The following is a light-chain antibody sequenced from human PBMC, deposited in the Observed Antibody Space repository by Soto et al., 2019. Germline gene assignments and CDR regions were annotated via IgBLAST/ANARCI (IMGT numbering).Light chain of an antibody. CDR3: QKYSSVPV. Sequence: DIQMTQSPTSLSASVGDRVTITCRASQGIRNYVAWYQQIPGKAPKLLIYAASTLQSGVPSRFSGSGSGTDXTLTINGLQPEXVATYSCQKYSSVPVFGPGTKVEIK. CDR2: AAS. J-gene: IGKJ3*01. V-gene: IGKV1-27*01. CDR1: QGIRNY.